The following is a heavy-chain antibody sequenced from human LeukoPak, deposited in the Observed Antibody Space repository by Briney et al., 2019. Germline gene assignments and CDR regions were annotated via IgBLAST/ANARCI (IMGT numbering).Heavy chain of an antibody. D-gene: IGHD6-13*01. V-gene: IGHV4-59*12. CDR1: GGSISSYY. Sequence: PSETLSLTCTVSGGSISSYYLSWIRQPPGKGLEWIGYIYYSGSTNYNPSLKSRVTISVDTSKNQFSLTLTSVTAADTAVCYCARLESAAAGNRWFDPWGQGILVTVSS. CDR3: ARLESAAAGNRWFDP. CDR2: IYYSGST. J-gene: IGHJ5*02.